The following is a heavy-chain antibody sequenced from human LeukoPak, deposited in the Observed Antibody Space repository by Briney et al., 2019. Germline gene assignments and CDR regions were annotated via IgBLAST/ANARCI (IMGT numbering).Heavy chain of an antibody. Sequence: SETLSLTCAVYGGSFSGYYWSWIRQPPGKGLEWIGEINHSGSTNYSPSLKSRVTISVDTSKNQFSLKLSSVTAADTAVYYCARGKSSYFNFDYWGQGTLVTVSS. CDR3: ARGKSSYFNFDY. V-gene: IGHV4-34*01. CDR1: GGSFSGYY. CDR2: INHSGST. D-gene: IGHD2-15*01. J-gene: IGHJ4*02.